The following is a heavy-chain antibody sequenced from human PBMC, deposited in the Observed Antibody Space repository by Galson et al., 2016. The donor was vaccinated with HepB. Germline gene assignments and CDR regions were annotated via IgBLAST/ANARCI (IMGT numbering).Heavy chain of an antibody. J-gene: IGHJ4*02. CDR2: INHSGST. D-gene: IGHD2-21*01. Sequence: SETLSLTCAVYDGSFSGYYWSWIRQPPGKGLEWIGEINHSGSTNYNPSLRSRVTISVDTSKNQFSLKLNSVTAADTAVYYCARGSSTGVVIAIFFDLWGQGTLVTVSS. CDR3: ARGSSTGVVIAIFFDL. V-gene: IGHV4-34*01. CDR1: DGSFSGYY.